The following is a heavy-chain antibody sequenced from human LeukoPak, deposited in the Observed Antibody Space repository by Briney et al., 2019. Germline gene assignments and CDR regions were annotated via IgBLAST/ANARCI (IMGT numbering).Heavy chain of an antibody. J-gene: IGHJ4*02. CDR3: ARDKYSSGPDYFFEY. Sequence: ASVKVSCKASGYTFTSHGVSWVRQAPGQGLEWMGGISAYNGNTNYAKKLQDRVTVTTDTSTNTAYMELRSLRSDDTAVYYCARDKYSSGPDYFFEYWGQGTLVTVSS. D-gene: IGHD6-19*01. CDR1: GYTFTSHG. V-gene: IGHV1-18*01. CDR2: ISAYNGNT.